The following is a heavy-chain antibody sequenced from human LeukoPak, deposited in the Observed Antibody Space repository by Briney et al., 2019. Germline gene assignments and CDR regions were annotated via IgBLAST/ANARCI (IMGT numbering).Heavy chain of an antibody. CDR1: GGSFSGYY. CDR2: INHSGST. CDR3: ARLKYDYVWGSYREFDY. D-gene: IGHD3-16*02. V-gene: IGHV4-34*01. J-gene: IGHJ4*02. Sequence: PSETLSLTCAVYGGSFSGYYWSWIRQPPGKGLEWIGEINHSGSTNYNPSLKSRVTISVDTSKNQFSLKLSSVTAADTAVYYCARLKYDYVWGSYREFDYWGQGTLVTVSS.